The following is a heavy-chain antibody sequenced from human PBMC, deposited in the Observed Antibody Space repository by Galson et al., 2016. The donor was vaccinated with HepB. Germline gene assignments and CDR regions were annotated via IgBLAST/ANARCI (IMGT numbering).Heavy chain of an antibody. D-gene: IGHD4/OR15-4a*01. Sequence: SLRLSCAASGFSFNTYSMSWVRQTPGKGLEWVSSISSRSVYIYYADSVKGRFTISRDNAKNSLYLQMNSLRADDTAVYYCARTNYGEWFDPWGQGTLVTVSS. V-gene: IGHV3-21*01. J-gene: IGHJ5*02. CDR3: ARTNYGEWFDP. CDR1: GFSFNTYS. CDR2: ISSRSVYI.